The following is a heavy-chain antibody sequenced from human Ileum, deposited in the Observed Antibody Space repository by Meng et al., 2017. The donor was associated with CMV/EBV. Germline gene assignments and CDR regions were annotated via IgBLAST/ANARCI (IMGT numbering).Heavy chain of an antibody. CDR3: ARDSYSSSWAMDY. CDR2: IYTSGST. D-gene: IGHD6-13*01. J-gene: IGHJ4*02. Sequence: QVQLQDSGPGLVKPSQTLPLPCTVSGGSISSGSYYWSWIRQPAGKGLEWIGRIYTSGSTNYNPSLKSRVTISVDTSKNQFSLKLSSVTAADTAVYYCARDSYSSSWAMDYWGQGTLVTVSS. CDR1: GGSISSGSYY. V-gene: IGHV4-61*02.